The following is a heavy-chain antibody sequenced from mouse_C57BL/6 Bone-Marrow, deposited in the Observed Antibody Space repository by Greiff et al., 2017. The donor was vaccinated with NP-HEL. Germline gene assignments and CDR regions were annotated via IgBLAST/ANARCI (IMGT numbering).Heavy chain of an antibody. CDR3: ANEALYGYDRTWFAY. Sequence: VQLQQSGAELARPGASVKLSCKASGYTFTSYGISWVKQRTGQGLEWIGEIYPRSGNTYYNEKFKGKATLTADKSSSTAYMELRSLTSVDSAVYFCANEALYGYDRTWFAYWGQGTLVTVSA. D-gene: IGHD2-2*01. CDR1: GYTFTSYG. J-gene: IGHJ3*01. V-gene: IGHV1-81*01. CDR2: IYPRSGNT.